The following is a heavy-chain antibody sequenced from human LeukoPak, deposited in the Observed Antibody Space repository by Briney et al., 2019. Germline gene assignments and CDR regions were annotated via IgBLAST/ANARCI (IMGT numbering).Heavy chain of an antibody. J-gene: IGHJ6*03. CDR1: GFTFDDYG. D-gene: IGHD3-9*01. CDR3: AREGAEYDILTGYYRYYYYMDV. CDR2: INWNGGST. V-gene: IGHV3-20*04. Sequence: TGGSLSLSCAASGFTFDDYGMSWVRQAPGKGLEWVSGINWNGGSTGYADSVKGRFTISRDNAKNSLYLQMNSLRAEDTALYYCAREGAEYDILTGYYRYYYYMDVWGKGTTVTVSS.